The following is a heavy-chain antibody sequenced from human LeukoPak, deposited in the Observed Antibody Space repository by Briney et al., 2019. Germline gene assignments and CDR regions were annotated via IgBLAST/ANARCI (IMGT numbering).Heavy chain of an antibody. Sequence: PETLSLTCAVYGGSFSGYYWSWIRQPPGKGLEWIGEINHSGSTNYNPSLKSRVTISVDTSKNQFSLKLSSVTAADTAVYYCASFQQQDDAFDIWGQGTMVTVSS. D-gene: IGHD6-13*01. V-gene: IGHV4-34*01. CDR1: GGSFSGYY. CDR2: INHSGST. CDR3: ASFQQQDDAFDI. J-gene: IGHJ3*02.